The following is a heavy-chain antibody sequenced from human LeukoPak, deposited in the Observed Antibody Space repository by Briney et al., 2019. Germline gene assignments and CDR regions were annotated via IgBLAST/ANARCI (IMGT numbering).Heavy chain of an antibody. CDR3: ATDIVVVVAATGPDAFDI. Sequence: PGGSLRLSCAVSGFSFRDYWMHWVRQAPGKGLVWVSHIDTDGTGTDYADSVKGRFTISRDNSKNTLYLQMNSLRAEDTAVYYCATDIVVVVAATGPDAFDIWGQGTMVTVSS. V-gene: IGHV3-74*01. D-gene: IGHD2-15*01. J-gene: IGHJ3*02. CDR2: IDTDGTGT. CDR1: GFSFRDYW.